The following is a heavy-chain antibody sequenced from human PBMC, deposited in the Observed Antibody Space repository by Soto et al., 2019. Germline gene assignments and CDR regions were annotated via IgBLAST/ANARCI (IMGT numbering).Heavy chain of an antibody. D-gene: IGHD4-17*01. Sequence: PGGSLRLSCTASGFTFANYAMHWVRQAPGKGLEWVSRVSAGGDNTDYADAVKGRFTISRDNSKNTLFLQMTSLRAEDTALYYCAKVPLRNYYFDYWGAGTMVTVSS. CDR2: VSAGGDNT. CDR3: AKVPLRNYYFDY. J-gene: IGHJ4*02. CDR1: GFTFANYA. V-gene: IGHV3-23*01.